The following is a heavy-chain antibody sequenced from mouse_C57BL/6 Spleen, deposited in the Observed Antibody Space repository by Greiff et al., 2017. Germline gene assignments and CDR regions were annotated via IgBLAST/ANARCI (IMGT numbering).Heavy chain of an antibody. J-gene: IGHJ1*03. D-gene: IGHD1-1*01. CDR1: GYTFTSYW. CDR2: IHPSDSDT. CDR3: AMGGLYYGSSYGYFDV. Sequence: QVQLQQPGAELVKPGASVKVSCKASGYTFTSYWMHWVKQRPGQGLEWIGRIHPSDSDTNYNQKFKGKATLTVDKSSSTAYMQLSSLTSEDSAVYYCAMGGLYYGSSYGYFDVWGTGTTVTVSS. V-gene: IGHV1-74*01.